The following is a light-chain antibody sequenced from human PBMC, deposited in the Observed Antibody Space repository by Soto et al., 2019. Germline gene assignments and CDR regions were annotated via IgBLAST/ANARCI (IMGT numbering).Light chain of an antibody. CDR3: CSYAGSSTFPRV. CDR2: EVS. J-gene: IGLJ3*02. V-gene: IGLV2-23*02. CDR1: SSDVGSYNL. Sequence: QSALTQPASMSGSPGQSITISCTGTSSDVGSYNLVSWYQQHPGKAPKLMIYEVSKRPSGVSNRFSGSKSGNTASLTISGLQAEDEADYYCCSYAGSSTFPRVFGGGTKLTVL.